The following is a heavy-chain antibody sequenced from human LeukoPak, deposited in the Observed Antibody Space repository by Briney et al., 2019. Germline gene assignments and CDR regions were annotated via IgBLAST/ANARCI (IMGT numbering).Heavy chain of an antibody. Sequence: SETLSLTCTVSGGSISSSSYYWGWIRQPPGKGLEWIGSIYYSGSTYYNPSLKSRVTMSVDTSKNQFSLKLSSVTAADTAVYYCARASWFYYMDVWGKGTTVTVSS. J-gene: IGHJ6*03. V-gene: IGHV4-39*07. CDR3: ARASWFYYMDV. CDR1: GGSISSSSYY. CDR2: IYYSGST. D-gene: IGHD3-10*01.